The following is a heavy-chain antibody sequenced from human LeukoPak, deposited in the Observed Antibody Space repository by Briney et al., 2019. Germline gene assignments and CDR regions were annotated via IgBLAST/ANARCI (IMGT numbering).Heavy chain of an antibody. CDR2: INPSGGST. D-gene: IGHD3-3*01. Sequence: ASVKVSRKASGYTFTSYYMHWVRQAPGQGLEWMGIINPSGGSTSYAQKFQGRVTMTRDTSTSTVYMELSSLRSEDTAVYYCARARGLSVLRFLEWPDAFDIWGQGTMVTVSS. J-gene: IGHJ3*02. V-gene: IGHV1-46*01. CDR1: GYTFTSYY. CDR3: ARARGLSVLRFLEWPDAFDI.